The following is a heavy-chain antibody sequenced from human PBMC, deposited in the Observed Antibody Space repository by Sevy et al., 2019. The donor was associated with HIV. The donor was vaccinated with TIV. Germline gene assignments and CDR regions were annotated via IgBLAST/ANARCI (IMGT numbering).Heavy chain of an antibody. CDR3: TRASEGAFDI. CDR1: GFTFSRDW. CDR2: IDGDGSST. Sequence: GGSLRLSCTASGFTFSRDWIHWVRRAPGKGLVWVSRIDGDGSSTTYADSVKGRFTISRDNAKNTLYLQMNSLRADDTAVYYCTRASEGAFDIRGQGTMVTVSS. V-gene: IGHV3-74*01. J-gene: IGHJ3*02.